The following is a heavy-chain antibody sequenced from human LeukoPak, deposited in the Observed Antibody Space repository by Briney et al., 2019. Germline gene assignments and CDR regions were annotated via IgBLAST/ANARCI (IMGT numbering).Heavy chain of an antibody. J-gene: IGHJ4*02. CDR1: GDSVSSNSRA. CDR3: ARGRDGYIDY. Sequence: SQTLSLTCAISGDSVSSNSRAWNWIRHSPSRGLEWLGRTYYRSKWYDGYAVSVKGRITINPDTSKNQFSLQLNSVTPEDTAVYYCARGRDGYIDYWGQGTLVTVSS. CDR2: TYYRSKWYD. V-gene: IGHV6-1*01. D-gene: IGHD5-24*01.